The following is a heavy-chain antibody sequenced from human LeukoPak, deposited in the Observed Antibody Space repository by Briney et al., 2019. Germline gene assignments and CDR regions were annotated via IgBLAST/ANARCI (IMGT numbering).Heavy chain of an antibody. CDR2: ISYDGSNK. CDR1: GFTFSSYA. Sequence: GGSLRLSCAASGFTFSSYAMHWVRQAPGKGLEWVAVISYDGSNKYYADSVKGRFTISRDNSKNTLYLQMNSLRAEDTAVYYCARDYTNWGFREHDAFDIWGQGTMVTVSS. CDR3: ARDYTNWGFREHDAFDI. D-gene: IGHD7-27*01. J-gene: IGHJ3*02. V-gene: IGHV3-30-3*01.